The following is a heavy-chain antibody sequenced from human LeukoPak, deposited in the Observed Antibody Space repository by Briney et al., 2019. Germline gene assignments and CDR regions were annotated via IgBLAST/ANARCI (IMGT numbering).Heavy chain of an antibody. D-gene: IGHD3-22*01. Sequence: GGSLRLSCAASGFTFSSYAMSWVRQAPGKGLEWVSTIYTGGNTYYAASVKGRFTISRDFSKNTVFLHTNSLRAEDTAMYYCARGDDSGYYDYFDYWGQGALVTVSS. CDR1: GFTFSSYA. V-gene: IGHV3-23*05. J-gene: IGHJ4*02. CDR2: IYTGGNT. CDR3: ARGDDSGYYDYFDY.